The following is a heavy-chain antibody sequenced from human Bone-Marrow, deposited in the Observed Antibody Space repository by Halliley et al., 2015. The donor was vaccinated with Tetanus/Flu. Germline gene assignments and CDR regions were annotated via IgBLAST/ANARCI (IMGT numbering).Heavy chain of an antibody. Sequence: SLRLSCAASGFTFDDYAMHWVRQAPGKGLEWVSGISWNSGSIDYGDSVKGRFTISRDNAKNSLYLQMNSLRAEDTALYYCAKGLFSQQQVVRFDYWGQGTLVTVSS. V-gene: IGHV3-9*01. CDR1: GFTFDDYA. D-gene: IGHD6-13*01. CDR2: ISWNSGSI. CDR3: AKGLFSQQQVVRFDY. J-gene: IGHJ4*02.